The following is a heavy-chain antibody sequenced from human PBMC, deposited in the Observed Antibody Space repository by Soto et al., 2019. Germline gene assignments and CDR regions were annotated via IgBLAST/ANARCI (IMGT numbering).Heavy chain of an antibody. CDR1: GFTFSSYW. V-gene: IGHV3-74*01. Sequence: EVQLVESGGGLVQPGGSLRLSCAASGFTFSSYWMHWVRQAPGKGLVWVSRITSDGSSRNYADSVKGRFTISRDNAKNTVFLQMNSLRADDTAVYYCARGAKGQWLVDYWGQGTLVTVSS. CDR2: ITSDGSSR. D-gene: IGHD6-19*01. J-gene: IGHJ4*02. CDR3: ARGAKGQWLVDY.